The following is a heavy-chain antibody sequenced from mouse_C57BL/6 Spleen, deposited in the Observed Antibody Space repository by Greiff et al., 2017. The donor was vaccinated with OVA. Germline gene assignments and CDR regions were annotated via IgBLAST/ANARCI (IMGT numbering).Heavy chain of an antibody. CDR2: IDASDSYT. Sequence: VQLQQPGAELVKPGASVKLSCKASGYTFTSYWMQWVKQRPGQGLEWIGEIDASDSYTSSNHKFKGKATLTVDTSSSTAYVQLSSLTSEDSAVDYCARFEGRAYWGQGTLVTVSA. CDR1: GYTFTSYW. J-gene: IGHJ3*01. V-gene: IGHV1-50*01. CDR3: ARFEGRAY.